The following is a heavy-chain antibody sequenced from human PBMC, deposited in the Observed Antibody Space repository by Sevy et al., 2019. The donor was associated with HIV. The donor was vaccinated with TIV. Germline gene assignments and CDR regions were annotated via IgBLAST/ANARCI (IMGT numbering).Heavy chain of an antibody. CDR1: GDSISSSNW. V-gene: IGHV4-4*02. Sequence: SETLSLTCAVSGDSISSSNWWSWVRQPPGKGLEWIGEIYHSGSTNYNPSLKSRVTISVDKSKNQFSLKLSSVTAADTAVYYCAVLGYCTGGVCYPGSYCGGDCHFEYFQHWGQGTLVTVSS. D-gene: IGHD2-8*02. CDR2: IYHSGST. J-gene: IGHJ1*01. CDR3: AVLGYCTGGVCYPGSYCGGDCHFEYFQH.